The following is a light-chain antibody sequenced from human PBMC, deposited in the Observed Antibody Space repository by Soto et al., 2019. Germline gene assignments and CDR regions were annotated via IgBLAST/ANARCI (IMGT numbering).Light chain of an antibody. CDR2: GAS. V-gene: IGKV3-20*01. J-gene: IGKJ1*01. CDR1: QSVSSSY. CDR3: QQYGSSRT. Sequence: EIVLTQSPATLSLSPGERATLSCRASQSVSSSYLAWYQQKPGQAPRLLIYGASSKATGVPDRFYGTGSGTDFTLTISRLEPEDFAVYYCQQYGSSRTFGQGTKVDIK.